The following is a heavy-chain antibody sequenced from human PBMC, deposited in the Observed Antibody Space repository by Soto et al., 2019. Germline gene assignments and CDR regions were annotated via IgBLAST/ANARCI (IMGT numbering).Heavy chain of an antibody. J-gene: IGHJ4*02. Sequence: PGESLKISCKSSGYIFSKYWIGWVRQMPGKGLEWMGIIYPGDSDTRYSPSFQGQVTISADKSITTAYLQWRSLKASATAIYYCVVYSSSSGRHFDYWGQGTLATVSS. CDR1: GYIFSKYW. V-gene: IGHV5-51*01. D-gene: IGHD6-6*01. CDR3: VVYSSSSGRHFDY. CDR2: IYPGDSDT.